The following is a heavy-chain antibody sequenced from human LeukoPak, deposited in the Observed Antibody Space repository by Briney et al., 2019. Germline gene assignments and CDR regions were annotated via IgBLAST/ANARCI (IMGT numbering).Heavy chain of an antibody. CDR2: ISGSGGST. CDR1: GFTFSSYA. V-gene: IGHV3-23*01. J-gene: IGHJ4*02. D-gene: IGHD2-21*01. Sequence: GGSLRLSCAASGFTFSSYAMSWVRQAPGKGLEWVSAISGSGGSTYYADSVKGRFTISRDNSKNTLYLQMNSLRAEDKAVYYCAKGGLAYCGGDCYPSNVYWGQGTLVTVSS. CDR3: AKGGLAYCGGDCYPSNVY.